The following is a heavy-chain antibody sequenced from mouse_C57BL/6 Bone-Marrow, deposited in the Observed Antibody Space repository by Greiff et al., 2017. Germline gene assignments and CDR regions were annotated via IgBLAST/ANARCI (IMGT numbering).Heavy chain of an antibody. V-gene: IGHV14-3*01. CDR2: IDPANGNT. D-gene: IGHD2-3*01. Sequence: VQLQQSVAELVRPGASVKLSCTASGFNIKNTYMHWVKQRPEQGLEWIGRIDPANGNTKYAPKFQGKATITADTSSNTAYLQLSSLTSEDTAIYYCARAHFYDGYSGYFDYWGQGTTLTVSS. CDR1: GFNIKNTY. CDR3: ARAHFYDGYSGYFDY. J-gene: IGHJ2*01.